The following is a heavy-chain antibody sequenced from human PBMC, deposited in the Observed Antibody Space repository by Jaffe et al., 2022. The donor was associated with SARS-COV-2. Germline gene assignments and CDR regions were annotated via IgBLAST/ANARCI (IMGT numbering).Heavy chain of an antibody. D-gene: IGHD3-3*01. CDR3: ASVTWSDYSDFDH. CDR1: GYTFTDYY. Sequence: QVQIVQSGAELKQPGASVKVSCKTSGYTFTDYYIHWVRQAPAQGLEWMGWIYPKSGGTNYAQSFQGRVTMTRDTSLSTAYMELSRLRSDDTAVYYCASVTWSDYSDFDHWGQGTLVTVSS. V-gene: IGHV1-2*02. J-gene: IGHJ4*02. CDR2: IYPKSGGT.